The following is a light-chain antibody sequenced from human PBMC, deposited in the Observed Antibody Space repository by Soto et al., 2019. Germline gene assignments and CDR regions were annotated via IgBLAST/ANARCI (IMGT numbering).Light chain of an antibody. Sequence: EIVLTQSPGTLSLSPGERATLSCRASQSVSISYIAWYQQKPGQAPRLLIYGTSSSAAGIPDWFSGSGSGTAFTLTISRLETEDFAMYYCQHYDGSFYFGPGTKVYIK. CDR3: QHYDGSFY. J-gene: IGKJ3*01. CDR2: GTS. V-gene: IGKV3-20*01. CDR1: QSVSISY.